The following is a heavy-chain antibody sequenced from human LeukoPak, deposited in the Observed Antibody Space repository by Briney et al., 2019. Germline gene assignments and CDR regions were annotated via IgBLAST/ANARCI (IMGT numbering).Heavy chain of an antibody. J-gene: IGHJ4*02. CDR3: ARELRFLRTVIDYALDY. CDR2: IYSGGST. CDR1: GFTVSSNY. D-gene: IGHD4-17*01. V-gene: IGHV3-66*01. Sequence: GGSLRLSCAASGFTVSSNYMRWVRHAPGKGLQWVSVIYSGGSTDYADSGKGRFTIARDNSKNTLYLQMNSLRAEDTAVYYCARELRFLRTVIDYALDYWGQGTLVTVSS.